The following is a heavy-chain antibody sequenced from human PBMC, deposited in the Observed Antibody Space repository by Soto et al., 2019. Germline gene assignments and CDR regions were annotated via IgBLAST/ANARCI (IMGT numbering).Heavy chain of an antibody. CDR3: ARNTYDYVWGSYRPPPPYYSDY. D-gene: IGHD3-16*02. CDR1: GGSIGSYY. CDR2: MYYSESP. V-gene: IGHV4-59*08. Sequence: SETLSLTCTVSGGSIGSYYWSWIRQSPGKGLEWIGYMYYSESPNYNPSLKSRVTISVDTSKNQFSLKLSSVTAADTAVYYCARNTYDYVWGSYRPPPPYYSDYWGQGTLVTVSS. J-gene: IGHJ4*02.